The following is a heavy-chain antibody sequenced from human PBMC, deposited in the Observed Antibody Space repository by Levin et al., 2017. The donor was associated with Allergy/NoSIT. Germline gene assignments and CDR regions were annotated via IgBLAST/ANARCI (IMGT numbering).Heavy chain of an antibody. Sequence: GESLKISCKASGYTFTGYYMHWVRQAPGQGLEWMGWINPNSGGTNYAQKFQGRVTMTRDTSISTAYMELSRLRSDDTAVYYCARSGDYGSGSYIDYWGQGTLVTVSS. D-gene: IGHD3-10*01. V-gene: IGHV1-2*02. J-gene: IGHJ4*02. CDR1: GYTFTGYY. CDR2: INPNSGGT. CDR3: ARSGDYGSGSYIDY.